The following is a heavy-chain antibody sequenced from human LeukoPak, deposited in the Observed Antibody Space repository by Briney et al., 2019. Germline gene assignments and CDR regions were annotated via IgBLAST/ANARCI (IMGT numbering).Heavy chain of an antibody. CDR1: GGSISSSSYY. D-gene: IGHD6-13*01. V-gene: IGHV4-39*01. J-gene: IGHJ6*02. Sequence: PSETLSLTCTVSGGSISSSSYYWGWIRQPPGKGLEWIGSIYYSGSTYYNPPLKSRGTISVDTSKNQFSLKLSSVPAADTAVYYCARHPCYSSPQPGISLHGTRYYYYGMDVWGQGTTVTVSS. CDR3: ARHPCYSSPQPGISLHGTRYYYYGMDV. CDR2: IYYSGST.